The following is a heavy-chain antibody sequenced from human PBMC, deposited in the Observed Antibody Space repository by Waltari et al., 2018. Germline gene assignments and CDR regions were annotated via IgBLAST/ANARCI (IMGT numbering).Heavy chain of an antibody. J-gene: IGHJ5*02. Sequence: EVQLVESGGGLVQPGGSLRLSCAASGFTFSSYSMNWVRQAPGKGLDWVSYISSSSSTIYYADSVKGRFTISRDNAKNSLYLQMNSLRAEDTAVYYCARDRANRGSSWYPWGQGTLVTVSS. CDR2: ISSSSSTI. D-gene: IGHD6-13*01. V-gene: IGHV3-48*04. CDR1: GFTFSSYS. CDR3: ARDRANRGSSWYP.